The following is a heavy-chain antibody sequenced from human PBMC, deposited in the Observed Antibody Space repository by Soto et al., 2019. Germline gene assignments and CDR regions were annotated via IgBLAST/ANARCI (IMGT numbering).Heavy chain of an antibody. V-gene: IGHV3-21*01. J-gene: IGHJ4*02. CDR1: GFTFSSYC. D-gene: IGHD5-18*01. CDR3: ARIVDTAMVPFEN. CDR2: NSSSSSYR. Sequence: PGGSLRLSCAPSGFTFSSYCMNCVRQAPGKGLEWVSSNSSSSSYRCYADSVKGRLTISRENAKKSLYLQMNSRRAEDTAVYYGARIVDTAMVPFENWGQGTLVTVS.